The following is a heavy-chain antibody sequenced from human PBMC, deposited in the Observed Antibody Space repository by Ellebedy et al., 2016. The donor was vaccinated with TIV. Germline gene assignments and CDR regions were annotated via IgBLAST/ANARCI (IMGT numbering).Heavy chain of an antibody. Sequence: GESLKISXAASGFTFSSYAMSWVRQAPGRRLELVSAISGSGGSTHYVDSVRGRFTISRDNSKNTLYLQMTSLRAEDTAVYYCAKAPTAIFAHFYYYYYYMDVWGKGTTVTVSS. CDR1: GFTFSSYA. J-gene: IGHJ6*03. CDR2: ISGSGGST. V-gene: IGHV3-23*01. D-gene: IGHD2-21*02. CDR3: AKAPTAIFAHFYYYYYYMDV.